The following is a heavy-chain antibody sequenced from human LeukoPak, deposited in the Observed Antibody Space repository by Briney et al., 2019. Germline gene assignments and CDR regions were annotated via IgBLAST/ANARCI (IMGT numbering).Heavy chain of an antibody. CDR1: GLTFSPYA. J-gene: IGHJ4*02. V-gene: IGHV3-48*03. Sequence: GGSLRLSCVASGLTFSPYAMNWVRQSPGKGLEWISYISDSGSTIYYADSVKGRFTISRDNAKNSLYLQMNSLRAEDTAVYYCARVGLSGYDCEFGYWGQGTLVTVSS. D-gene: IGHD5-12*01. CDR2: ISDSGSTI. CDR3: ARVGLSGYDCEFGY.